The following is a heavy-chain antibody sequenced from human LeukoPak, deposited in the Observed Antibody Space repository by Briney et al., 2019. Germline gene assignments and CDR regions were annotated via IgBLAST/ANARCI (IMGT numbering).Heavy chain of an antibody. V-gene: IGHV3-7*01. CDR1: GFTFSSYW. Sequence: GGSLRLSCAASGFTFSSYWMSWVRQAPGKGLEWVANIKQDGSEKYYVDSVKGRFTISRDNARNSLILQTNSLTAEDTAVYYCARDYLLDYWGQGTLVTVSS. J-gene: IGHJ4*02. CDR2: IKQDGSEK. CDR3: ARDYLLDY.